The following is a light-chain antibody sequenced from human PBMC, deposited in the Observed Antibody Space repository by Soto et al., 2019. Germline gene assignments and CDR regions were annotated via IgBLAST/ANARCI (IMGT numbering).Light chain of an antibody. J-gene: IGLJ3*02. CDR2: SNN. Sequence: QSVLTQPPSASGTPGQRVTISCSGSSSNIGGNYVYWYQQLPGTAPKLLIYSNNQRPSGVPDRFSGSKSGTSASLAISGRRSEDEADYYCAAWDDSLSGQWVFGGGTKLTVL. CDR3: AAWDDSLSGQWV. CDR1: SSNIGGNY. V-gene: IGLV1-47*01.